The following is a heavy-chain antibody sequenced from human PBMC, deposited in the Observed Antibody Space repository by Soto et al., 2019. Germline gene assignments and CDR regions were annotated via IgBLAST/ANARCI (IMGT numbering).Heavy chain of an antibody. CDR3: ARWTAMVSLYYYYYGMDV. CDR1: GFTFSSYW. J-gene: IGHJ6*02. CDR2: IKQDGSEK. Sequence: GGSLRLSCAASGFTFSSYWMSWVRQAPGKGLEWVANIKQDGSEKYYVDPVKGRFTISRDNAKNSLYLQMNSLRAEDTAVYYCARWTAMVSLYYYYYGMDVWGQGTTVTVSS. D-gene: IGHD5-18*01. V-gene: IGHV3-7*01.